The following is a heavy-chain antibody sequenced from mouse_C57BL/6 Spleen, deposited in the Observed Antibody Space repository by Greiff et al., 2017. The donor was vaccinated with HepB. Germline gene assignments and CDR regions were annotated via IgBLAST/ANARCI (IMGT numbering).Heavy chain of an antibody. D-gene: IGHD1-1*01. CDR1: GYTFTSYG. V-gene: IGHV1-81*01. Sequence: QVQLQQSGAELARPGASVKLSCKASGYTFTSYGISWVKQRTGQGLEWIGEIYPRSGNTYYNEKFKGKATLTADKSSSTAYMELRSLTSEDSAVYFCARGDYGSSYGFAYWGQGTRVTVSA. CDR3: ARGDYGSSYGFAY. CDR2: IYPRSGNT. J-gene: IGHJ3*01.